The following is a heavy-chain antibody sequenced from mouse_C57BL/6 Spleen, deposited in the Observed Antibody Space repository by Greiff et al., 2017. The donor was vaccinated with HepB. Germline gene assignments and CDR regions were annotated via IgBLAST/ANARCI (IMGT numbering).Heavy chain of an antibody. J-gene: IGHJ2*01. V-gene: IGHV1-64*01. Sequence: VQLQQPGAELVKPGASVKLSCKASGYTFTSYWMHWVKQRPGQGLEWIGMIHPTSGSTNYNEKFKSKATLTVDKSSSTAYMQLSSLTSEDSAVYYCARWGYGYDEGFDYWGQGTTLTVSS. CDR1: GYTFTSYW. D-gene: IGHD2-2*01. CDR3: ARWGYGYDEGFDY. CDR2: IHPTSGST.